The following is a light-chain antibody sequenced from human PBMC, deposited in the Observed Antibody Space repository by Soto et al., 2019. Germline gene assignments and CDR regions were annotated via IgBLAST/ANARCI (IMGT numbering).Light chain of an antibody. CDR1: QSVLHRSSNKNF. CDR2: WAS. Sequence: DIVMTQSPESLAVSLGERATVNCKSSQSVLHRSSNKNFLAWYQQKPGQPPKLLISWASTRESGVPDRFSGSGSETDFALTISSLQAEDVAVYFCHHYYNTPWTFGQGTKVEIK. CDR3: HHYYNTPWT. V-gene: IGKV4-1*01. J-gene: IGKJ1*01.